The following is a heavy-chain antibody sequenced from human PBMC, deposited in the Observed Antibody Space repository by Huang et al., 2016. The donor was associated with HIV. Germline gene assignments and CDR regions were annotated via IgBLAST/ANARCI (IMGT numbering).Heavy chain of an antibody. J-gene: IGHJ6*03. CDR2: SNHRESN. V-gene: IGHV4-34*01. CDR1: GGSFSGYY. CDR3: ARGQGGYYYYYMDV. Sequence: QVQLQQWGAGLLRPSETLSLTCAVYGGSFSGYYGTWIRQPPGKGLEWIGESNHRESNNYNPSLKSRVTISVDTSRNQFSLTLTSVTAADTAVYYCARGQGGYYYYYMDVWGKGTTVTVSS.